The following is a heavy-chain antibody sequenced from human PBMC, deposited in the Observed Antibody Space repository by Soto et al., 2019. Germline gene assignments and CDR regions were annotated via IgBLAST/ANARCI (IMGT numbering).Heavy chain of an antibody. CDR2: ISSSGSTI. J-gene: IGHJ4*02. V-gene: IGHV3-48*03. CDR1: GFTFSSYE. D-gene: IGHD6-19*01. CDR3: AGTAQWLVVGEFDY. Sequence: EVQLVESGGGLVQPGGSLRLSCAASGFTFSSYEMNWVRQAPGKGLGWVSYISSSGSTIYYADSVKGRFTISRDNAKNSLYLQMNSLRAEDTAVYYCAGTAQWLVVGEFDYWGQGTLVTVSS.